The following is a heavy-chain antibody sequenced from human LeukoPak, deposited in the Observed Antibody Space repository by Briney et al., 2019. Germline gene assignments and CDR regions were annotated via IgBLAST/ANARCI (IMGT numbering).Heavy chain of an antibody. CDR1: GYSCTSYW. J-gene: IGHJ4*02. V-gene: IGHV5-51*01. Sequence: GESLKISCKGSGYSCTSYWIGWVRQLPGKGLEWMGIIYPGDSDTRYSPSFQGQGTISADKSISTAYLQWSSLKASDTAMYYCARLNYDSSGSLDYWGQGTLVTVSS. D-gene: IGHD3-22*01. CDR2: IYPGDSDT. CDR3: ARLNYDSSGSLDY.